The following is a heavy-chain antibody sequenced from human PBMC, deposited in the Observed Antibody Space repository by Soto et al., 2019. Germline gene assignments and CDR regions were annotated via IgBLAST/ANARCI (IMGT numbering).Heavy chain of an antibody. D-gene: IGHD2-15*01. CDR1: GFTFSSYG. CDR2: ISYDGSNK. V-gene: IGHV3-30*18. Sequence: GGSLRLSCAASGFTFSSYGMHWVRQAPGKGLEWVAVISYDGSNKYYADSVKGRFTISRDNSKNTLYLQMNSLRAEDTAVYYCAKDVADQYCSGGSCRHGGDYWGQGTLVTVSS. J-gene: IGHJ4*02. CDR3: AKDVADQYCSGGSCRHGGDY.